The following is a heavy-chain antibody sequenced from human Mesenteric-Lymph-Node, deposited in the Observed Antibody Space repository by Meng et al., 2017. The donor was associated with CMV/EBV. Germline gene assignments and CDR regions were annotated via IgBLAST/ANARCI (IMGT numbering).Heavy chain of an antibody. CDR2: INHSGSS. Sequence: VQLHQWGAGLVEPSEALSVTCAVYGGSFSGYYWNWIRQSPEKGLEWIGEINHSGSSTYNPSFTSRIIISVDTSTNQISLNMSSVTAADTAVYYCARGSSYDILTGYFDYWGQGALVTVSS. V-gene: IGHV4-34*01. CDR1: GGSFSGYY. D-gene: IGHD3-9*01. J-gene: IGHJ4*02. CDR3: ARGSSYDILTGYFDY.